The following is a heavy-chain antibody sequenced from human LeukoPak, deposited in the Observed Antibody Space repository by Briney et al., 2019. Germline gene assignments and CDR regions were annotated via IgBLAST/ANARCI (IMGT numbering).Heavy chain of an antibody. Sequence: GVPLRLLCAPPGFPFRDYYMSWIRQSPGKGLEWVSYISSSGSTIYYADSVKGRFTISRDNAKNSLYLQMNSLRAEDTAVYYCARDRRHLRGYFDLWGRGTLVTVSS. V-gene: IGHV3-11*01. J-gene: IGHJ2*01. CDR2: ISSSGSTI. CDR3: ARDRRHLRGYFDL. CDR1: GFPFRDYY.